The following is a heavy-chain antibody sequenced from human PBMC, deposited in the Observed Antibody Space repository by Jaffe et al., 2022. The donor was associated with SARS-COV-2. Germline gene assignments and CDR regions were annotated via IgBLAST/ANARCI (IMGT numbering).Heavy chain of an antibody. J-gene: IGHJ4*02. Sequence: QVQLLQSGAEVKKPGSSVKVSCKVSGGTFNNYGISWVRQAPGQGLEWMGGIIPTFGTAKYAQKFQDRVTITADESASTAYMEIFSLGSEDTAVYYCAKSYTSGLYACDYWGQGTLVTVSS. V-gene: IGHV1-69*01. D-gene: IGHD3-22*01. CDR2: IIPTFGTA. CDR1: GGTFNNYG. CDR3: AKSYTSGLYACDY.